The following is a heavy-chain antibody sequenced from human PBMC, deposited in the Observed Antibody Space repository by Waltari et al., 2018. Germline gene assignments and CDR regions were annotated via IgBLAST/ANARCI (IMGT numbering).Heavy chain of an antibody. J-gene: IGHJ4*02. V-gene: IGHV3-23*01. D-gene: IGHD6-13*01. Sequence: EVQLLESGGGLVQPGGSLRLSCAASGFTLRSSASTWARQAPGKGLEWVSAISGSGGSTYYADSVKGRFTISRDNSKNTLYLQMNSLRAEDTAVYYCAKSPLYSIYYFDYWGQGTLVTVSS. CDR2: ISGSGGST. CDR3: AKSPLYSIYYFDY. CDR1: GFTLRSSA.